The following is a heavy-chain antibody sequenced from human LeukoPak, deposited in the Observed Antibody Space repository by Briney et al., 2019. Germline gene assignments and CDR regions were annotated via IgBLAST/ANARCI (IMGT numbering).Heavy chain of an antibody. CDR1: GDSVSTNSAA. Sequence: SQTLSLTCAISGDSVSTNSAACNWIRQSPSRGLEWLGRTYYRSKWYNDYGVSVKSRITINPDTSKNQFSLQLNSVTPEDTAVYYCARGGIGYCTSTSCSLDSWGQGTLVTVSS. V-gene: IGHV6-1*01. D-gene: IGHD2-2*01. J-gene: IGHJ4*02. CDR3: ARGGIGYCTSTSCSLDS. CDR2: TYYRSKWYN.